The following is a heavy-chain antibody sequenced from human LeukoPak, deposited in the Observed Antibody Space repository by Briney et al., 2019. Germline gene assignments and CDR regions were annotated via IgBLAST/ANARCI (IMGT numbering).Heavy chain of an antibody. CDR3: ASEDPISSGWYGGWFDP. Sequence: SETLSLTCTVSGDSISSYYWSWIRQPPGKGLEWIGYIYYSGSTYYSPSLKSRVTISVDTSKNQFSLKLSSVTAADTAVYYCASEDPISSGWYGGWFDPWGQGTLVTVSS. V-gene: IGHV4-59*06. J-gene: IGHJ5*02. CDR1: GDSISSYY. CDR2: IYYSGST. D-gene: IGHD6-19*01.